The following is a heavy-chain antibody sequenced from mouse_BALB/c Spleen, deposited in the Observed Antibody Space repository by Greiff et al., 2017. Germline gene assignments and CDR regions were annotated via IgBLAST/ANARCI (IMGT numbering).Heavy chain of an antibody. Sequence: QVQLQQSGAELMKPGASVKISCKATGYTFSSYWIEWVKQRPGHGLEWIGEILPGSGSTNYNEKFKGKATFTADTSSNTAYMQLSSLTSEDSAVYYCARSGTSSHTVVATEAMDYWGQGTSVTVSS. J-gene: IGHJ4*01. CDR3: ARSGTSSHTVVATEAMDY. D-gene: IGHD1-1*01. CDR1: GYTFSSYW. CDR2: ILPGSGST. V-gene: IGHV1-9*01.